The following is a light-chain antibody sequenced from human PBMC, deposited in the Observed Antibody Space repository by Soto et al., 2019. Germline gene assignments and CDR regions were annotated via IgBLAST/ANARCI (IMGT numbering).Light chain of an antibody. CDR1: SSDVGGHNY. V-gene: IGLV2-14*03. J-gene: IGLJ2*01. CDR2: DVS. CDR3: ESYRSNGNLV. Sequence: QSVLTQPASVSGSPGQSITISCTGTSSDVGGHNYVSWYQQHPGKAPKLMIYDVSNRPSGVSNRFSGSKSGNTASLTISGLQVEDEADYYCESYRSNGNLVFGGGTKLTVL.